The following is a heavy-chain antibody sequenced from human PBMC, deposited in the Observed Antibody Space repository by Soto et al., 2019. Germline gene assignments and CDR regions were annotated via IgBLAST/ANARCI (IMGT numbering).Heavy chain of an antibody. J-gene: IGHJ6*03. V-gene: IGHV1-46*03. D-gene: IGHD3-9*01. Sequence: QVQLVQSGSEVKKPGASVKVSCKASGYTFTNYYIHWVRQAPGQGLEWMGIINPSGGSTTYAQKFQGRVTLTRDTSATTVYMDPSSLRSEDTAMYYCCRGGNDILTGFPHYDMDVWGKGTTVTVSS. CDR3: CRGGNDILTGFPHYDMDV. CDR1: GYTFTNYY. CDR2: INPSGGST.